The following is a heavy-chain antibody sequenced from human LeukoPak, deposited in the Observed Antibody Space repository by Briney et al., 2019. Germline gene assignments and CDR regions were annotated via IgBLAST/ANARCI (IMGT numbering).Heavy chain of an antibody. CDR3: ARHGSSGYYSHFKY. CDR2: IYYSGST. V-gene: IGHV4-59*08. J-gene: IGHJ4*02. Sequence: PSETLSLTCTVSGGSISSYYWSWIRQPPGKGLEWIGYIYYSGSTNYNPSLKSRVTISVDTSKNQFSLKLSSVTAADTAVYYCARHGSSGYYSHFKYWGQGTLVTVSS. D-gene: IGHD3-22*01. CDR1: GGSISSYY.